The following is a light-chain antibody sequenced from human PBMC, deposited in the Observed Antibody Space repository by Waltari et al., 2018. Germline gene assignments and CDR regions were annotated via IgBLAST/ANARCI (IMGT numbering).Light chain of an antibody. CDR2: EDT. V-gene: IGLV1-51*01. CDR1: TPNIGNNY. Sequence: QSVLTQAPSVSAAPGQTVTISCSGSTPNIGNNYVSWYQQFPGTAPRLLIYEDTRRPSGIPDRFSGSKSGASATLGITGLQTGDEANYYCGTWDSSLSIGVLGGGTRVTVL. CDR3: GTWDSSLSIGV. J-gene: IGLJ3*02.